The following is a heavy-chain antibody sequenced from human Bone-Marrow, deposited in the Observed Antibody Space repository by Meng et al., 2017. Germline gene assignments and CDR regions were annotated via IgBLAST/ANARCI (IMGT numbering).Heavy chain of an antibody. V-gene: IGHV3-15*01. CDR2: IKSKTDGGTT. Sequence: GESLKISCAASGFTFSNARMSWVRQAPGKGLEWVGRIKSKTDGGTTDYAAPVKGRFTISRDDSKNTLYLQMNSLKTEDTAVYYCTTALWFGESRIDYWGQGTLVTVSS. CDR1: GFTFSNAR. D-gene: IGHD3-10*01. J-gene: IGHJ4*02. CDR3: TTALWFGESRIDY.